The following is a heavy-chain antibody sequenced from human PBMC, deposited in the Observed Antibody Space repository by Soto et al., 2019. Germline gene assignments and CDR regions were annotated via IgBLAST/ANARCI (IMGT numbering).Heavy chain of an antibody. V-gene: IGHV3-53*01. D-gene: IGHD6-19*01. Sequence: PGGSLRLSCAASGLTVSGSYMTWVRQAPGMGLQWVSVIYSDGSTYYADSVKGRFSISRDIAKNTLYLQMNSLRAEDTAVYYCAKDRRSAVAGPYFDYWGQGTLVTVSS. CDR3: AKDRRSAVAGPYFDY. J-gene: IGHJ4*02. CDR2: IYSDGST. CDR1: GLTVSGSY.